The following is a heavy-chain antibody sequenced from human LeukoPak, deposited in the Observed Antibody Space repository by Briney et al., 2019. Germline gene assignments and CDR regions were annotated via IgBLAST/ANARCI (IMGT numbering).Heavy chain of an antibody. CDR1: GFTVSSNY. CDR3: ATERDSSWTFDS. V-gene: IGHV3-53*01. D-gene: IGHD6-13*01. Sequence: GGSLRLSCAASGFTVSSNYMSWVRQAPGKGLEWVSVIYSGGSTYYADSVKGRFTISRDNSKNTLYLQMNSLRAEDTAVYFCATERDSSWTFDSWGQGTLVTVSS. CDR2: IYSGGST. J-gene: IGHJ4*02.